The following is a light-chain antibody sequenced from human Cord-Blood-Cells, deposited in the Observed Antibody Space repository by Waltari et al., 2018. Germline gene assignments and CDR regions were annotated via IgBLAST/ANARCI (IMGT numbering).Light chain of an antibody. CDR3: QQYNNWPLT. V-gene: IGKV3D-15*01. CDR1: QSVSSN. CDR2: GAS. Sequence: EIVMTQSPATLSVSPGERATLSCRASQSVSSNLAWYQQKPGQAHRFLIYGASTRATGIPARFSGSGSGTEFTLTISSLQSEDFAVYYCQQYNNWPLTFGGGTKVEIK. J-gene: IGKJ4*01.